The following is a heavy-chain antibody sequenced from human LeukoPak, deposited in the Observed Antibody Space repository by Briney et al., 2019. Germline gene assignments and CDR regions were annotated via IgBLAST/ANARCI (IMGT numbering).Heavy chain of an antibody. J-gene: IGHJ5*02. CDR2: ISSGGSTM. Sequence: GGSLRRSCAASGFTFSSYEMNWVRQAPGKGLEWVSHISSGGSTMYYADSVKGRFTISRDNAKNSLYLQMNSLKAEDTAVYYCARDRGLSIVPAWGQGTLVTVSS. D-gene: IGHD2-2*01. V-gene: IGHV3-48*03. CDR3: ARDRGLSIVPA. CDR1: GFTFSSYE.